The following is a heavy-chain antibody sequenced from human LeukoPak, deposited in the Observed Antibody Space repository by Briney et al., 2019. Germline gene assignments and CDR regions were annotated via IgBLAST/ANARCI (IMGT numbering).Heavy chain of an antibody. CDR2: IRSKAYGGTT. V-gene: IGHV3-49*03. CDR3: TARGTLWTTATTYPYFDY. D-gene: IGHD4-17*01. J-gene: IGHJ4*02. CDR1: GFTFGDHA. Sequence: PGGSLRLSCTASGFTFGDHAMSWFRQAPGKGLEWVGFIRSKAYGGTTEYAASVKGRFTISRDDSKSIAYLQMNSLKTEDTAVYYCTARGTLWTTATTYPYFDYWGQGTLVTVSS.